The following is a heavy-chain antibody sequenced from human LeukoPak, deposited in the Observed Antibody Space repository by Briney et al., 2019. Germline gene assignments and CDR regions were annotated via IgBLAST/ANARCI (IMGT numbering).Heavy chain of an antibody. D-gene: IGHD2-2*01. V-gene: IGHV3-66*02. CDR1: GFTVSINY. CDR2: IHGGGTT. Sequence: GGSLRLSCAVSGFTVSINYMSWVRQAPGKGLEWVAVIHGGGTTDYADSVKGRLTISRDKSKNTLYLQMNGLRPEDTAVYYCTRGYDHFDYWGQETLVAVSS. J-gene: IGHJ4*02. CDR3: TRGYDHFDY.